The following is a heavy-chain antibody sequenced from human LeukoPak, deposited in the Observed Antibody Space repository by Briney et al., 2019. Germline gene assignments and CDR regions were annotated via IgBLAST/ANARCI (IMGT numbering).Heavy chain of an antibody. Sequence: PGGALRLSCAASGFTFSSYCMSWVRQAPGKGREWVANIKQDGSEKYTMDSVKGGVTLSRDNAKTSLYLQMNRLRVEETAIYCCASWGGQGSYWGQGILVTVSS. J-gene: IGHJ4*02. CDR1: GFTFSSYC. CDR3: ASWGGQGSY. V-gene: IGHV3-7*01. D-gene: IGHD3-16*01. CDR2: IKQDGSEK.